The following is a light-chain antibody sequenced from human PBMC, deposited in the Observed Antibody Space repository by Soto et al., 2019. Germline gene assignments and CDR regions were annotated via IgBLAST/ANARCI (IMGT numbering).Light chain of an antibody. J-gene: IGKJ5*01. CDR3: HHYGGSPIT. CDR2: GVS. Sequence: ERATLSCRASQSVNSDYLGCVQQKPGQAPRLLIYGVSTRATGIPDRFSRSGSGTDFTLTISRLEPEDFAVYYCHHYGGSPITFGQGTRLEI. CDR1: QSVNSDY. V-gene: IGKV3-20*01.